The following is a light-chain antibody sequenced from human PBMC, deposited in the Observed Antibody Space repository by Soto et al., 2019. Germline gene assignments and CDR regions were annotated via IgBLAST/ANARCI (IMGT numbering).Light chain of an antibody. Sequence: DIQVTQSPSSLSASVGDRVTVTCRASQDIGNYLCWYQQKLGKAPKLLIYDASNLKTGVPSRFSGSGSGTEYTFTINSLQPEDIATYYCQQYENFPLTFGGGTKVDIK. CDR3: QQYENFPLT. J-gene: IGKJ4*01. V-gene: IGKV1-33*01. CDR2: DAS. CDR1: QDIGNY.